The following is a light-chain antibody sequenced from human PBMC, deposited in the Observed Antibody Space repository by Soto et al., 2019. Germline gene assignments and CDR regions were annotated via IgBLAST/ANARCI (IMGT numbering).Light chain of an antibody. CDR3: CSYAGSYAYV. J-gene: IGLJ1*01. CDR2: DVS. V-gene: IGLV2-11*01. CDR1: SSDIGLYNY. Sequence: QSALTQPRSVSGSPGQSVTISCTGTSSDIGLYNYVSWFQQHPGKVPKLMIFDVSKRPSGVPDRFSGSKSGNTASLTISGLQAEDAADYYCCSYAGSYAYVFGTGTKVTVL.